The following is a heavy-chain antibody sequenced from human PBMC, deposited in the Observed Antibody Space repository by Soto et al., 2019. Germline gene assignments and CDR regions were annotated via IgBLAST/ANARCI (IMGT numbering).Heavy chain of an antibody. D-gene: IGHD6-13*01. V-gene: IGHV3-33*01. Sequence: PGGSLRLSCAASGFTFNNYAMHWVRQAPGKGLEWVAVIWYDGSNEDLADSVKGRFTIFRDNSKNTVHLQMNSLRVEDTAVYYCARDPRRAGTGYLDHWGQGALVTVSS. J-gene: IGHJ4*02. CDR2: IWYDGSNE. CDR3: ARDPRRAGTGYLDH. CDR1: GFTFNNYA.